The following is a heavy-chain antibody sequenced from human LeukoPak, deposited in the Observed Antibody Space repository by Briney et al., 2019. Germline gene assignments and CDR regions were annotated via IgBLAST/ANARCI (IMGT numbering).Heavy chain of an antibody. D-gene: IGHD3-22*01. CDR1: GFTFSSYG. CDR2: ISGSGGST. CDR3: ARASLYDNSAYYLDY. Sequence: GGTLRLSCAASGFTFSSYGMSWVRQAPGKGLEWVSAISGSGGSTYYADSVKGRFTISRDNSKNTLYLQMNSLRAEDTALYYCARASLYDNSAYYLDYWGRGTLVTVSS. J-gene: IGHJ4*02. V-gene: IGHV3-23*01.